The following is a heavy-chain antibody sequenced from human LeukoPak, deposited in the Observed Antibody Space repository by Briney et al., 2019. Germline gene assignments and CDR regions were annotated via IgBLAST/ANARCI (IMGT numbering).Heavy chain of an antibody. CDR1: GGSFSGYY. Sequence: PSETLSLTCAVYGGSFSGYYWSWIRQPPGKGLEWIGEINHSGSTYYNPSLKSRVTISVDTSKNQFSLKLSSVTAADTAVYYCARIPKNYYGSGSYYLGPVDYWGQGTLVTVSS. V-gene: IGHV4-34*01. CDR2: INHSGST. D-gene: IGHD3-10*01. CDR3: ARIPKNYYGSGSYYLGPVDY. J-gene: IGHJ4*02.